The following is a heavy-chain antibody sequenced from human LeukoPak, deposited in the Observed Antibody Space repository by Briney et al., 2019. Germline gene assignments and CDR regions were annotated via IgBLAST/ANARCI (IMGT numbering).Heavy chain of an antibody. CDR3: ARDQGSGWFDY. J-gene: IGHJ4*02. CDR2: ISGSGSSI. CDR1: GFTFSDYY. D-gene: IGHD6-19*01. Sequence: GGSLRLPCAASGFTFSDYYMSWIRQAPGKGLEWVSYISGSGSSIHYADSVKGRFTISRDNAKNSLYLQMNSLRAEDTAVYYCARDQGSGWFDYWGQGTLVTVSS. V-gene: IGHV3-11*04.